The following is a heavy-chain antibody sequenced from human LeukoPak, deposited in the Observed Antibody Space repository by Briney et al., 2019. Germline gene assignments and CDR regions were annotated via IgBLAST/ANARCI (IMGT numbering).Heavy chain of an antibody. CDR2: IYTSGST. V-gene: IGHV4-4*07. J-gene: IGHJ6*03. Sequence: PSETLSLTCTVSGGSISSYYWSWIRQPAGKGLEWIGRIYTSGSTNYNPSLKSRVTISVDTSKNQFSLKLSSVTAADTAVYYCARGKGSSSKVYYYYYYMDVWGKGTTVTISS. D-gene: IGHD6-13*01. CDR1: GGSISSYY. CDR3: ARGKGSSSKVYYYYYYMDV.